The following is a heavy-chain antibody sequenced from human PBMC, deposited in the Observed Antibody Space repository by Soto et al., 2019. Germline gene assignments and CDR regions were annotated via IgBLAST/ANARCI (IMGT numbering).Heavy chain of an antibody. CDR1: GYNFIAQN. V-gene: IGHV1-2*02. CDR2: MNPNSGGS. J-gene: IGHJ3*01. Sequence: QVHLVQSGAEVKKPGASVKVSCMASGYNFIAQNIHWVRQAPGLGLEWMGKMNPNSGGSDYAQELRGRVTVTKDTSISTVYMELTSLKSDDTAVYYCARERHLNSPSDALDLWGQGTMVIVSS. D-gene: IGHD1-7*01. CDR3: ARERHLNSPSDALDL.